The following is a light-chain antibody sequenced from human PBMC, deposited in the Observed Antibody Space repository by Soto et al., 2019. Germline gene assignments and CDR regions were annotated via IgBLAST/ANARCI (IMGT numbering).Light chain of an antibody. CDR2: GVS. V-gene: IGKV3D-20*02. CDR1: QSLSSNY. CDR3: QQRSNWPPIT. Sequence: PGERATLSCRASQSLSSNYLAWYQQKPGQAPRLLIYGVSSRATGVPVSFSGSGSGTDFTLTISRLEPEDFAVYYCQQRSNWPPITFGQGTRLEIK. J-gene: IGKJ5*01.